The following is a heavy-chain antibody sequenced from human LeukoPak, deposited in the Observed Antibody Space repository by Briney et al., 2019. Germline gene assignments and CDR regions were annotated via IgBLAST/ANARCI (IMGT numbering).Heavy chain of an antibody. Sequence: SETLSLTCTVSGGSIGTYYWSWIRQPPGKGLEWIGYIYYTGSTSYNPSLKSRVTMSLDASKNQFSLELNSVTPADTAVYYCARASVLLSADYWGQGILVIVSA. V-gene: IGHV4-59*01. J-gene: IGHJ4*02. CDR3: ARASVLLSADY. D-gene: IGHD3-10*01. CDR1: GGSIGTYY. CDR2: IYYTGST.